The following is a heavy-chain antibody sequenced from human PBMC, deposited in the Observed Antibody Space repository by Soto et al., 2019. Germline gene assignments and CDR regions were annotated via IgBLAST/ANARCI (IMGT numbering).Heavy chain of an antibody. CDR1: GFTFSTYP. V-gene: IGHV3-23*01. D-gene: IGHD4-4*01. CDR3: VKPPVITASYYYYDMDV. J-gene: IGHJ6*02. CDR2: ISGSGTST. Sequence: PGGSLRLSCAASGFTFSTYPMSWARQAPGKGLEWVSGISGSGTSTYYTDSVKGRFTISRDNSKNTVFLQMNSLRDEDTAVYYCVKPPVITASYYYYDMDVWGQGTTVTVSS.